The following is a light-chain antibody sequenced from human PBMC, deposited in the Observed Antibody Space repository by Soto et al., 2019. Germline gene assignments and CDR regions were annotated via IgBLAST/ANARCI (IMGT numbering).Light chain of an antibody. CDR1: QSVGRN. CDR3: QQYNHWPPLT. Sequence: EIVMTQSPATLSVSPGERATLSCRASQSVGRNLAWYQQKPGQAPRLLIYGASTRATGIPARFSGSGSGTECTHTISSLQSEDFAIYSWQQYNHWPPLTFGGGTKVEIK. CDR2: GAS. V-gene: IGKV3-15*01. J-gene: IGKJ4*01.